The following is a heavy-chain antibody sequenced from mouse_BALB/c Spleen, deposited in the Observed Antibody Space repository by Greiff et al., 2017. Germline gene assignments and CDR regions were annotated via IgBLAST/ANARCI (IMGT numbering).Heavy chain of an antibody. Sequence: EVKVEESGPGLVKPSQSLSLTCTVTGYSITSDYAWNWIRQFPGNKLEWMGYISYSGSTSYNPSLKSRISITRDTSKNQFFLQLNSVTTEDTATYYCARRVLRLPWFAYWGQGTLVTVSA. J-gene: IGHJ3*01. D-gene: IGHD1-2*01. CDR2: ISYSGST. CDR1: GYSITSDYA. V-gene: IGHV3-2*02. CDR3: ARRVLRLPWFAY.